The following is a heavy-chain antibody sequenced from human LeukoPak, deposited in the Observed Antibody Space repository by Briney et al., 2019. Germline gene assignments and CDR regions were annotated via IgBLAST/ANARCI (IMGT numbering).Heavy chain of an antibody. V-gene: IGHV3-21*01. Sequence: PGGSLRLSCAASGFTFSSYSMNWVRQAPGKGLEWVSSISSSSSYIYYADSVKGRFTISRDNAKNSLYLQMNSLRAEDTAVYYCARDEEDYYDSSGYSGYFQHWGQGTLVTVSS. CDR3: ARDEEDYYDSSGYSGYFQH. J-gene: IGHJ1*01. D-gene: IGHD3-22*01. CDR2: ISSSSSYI. CDR1: GFTFSSYS.